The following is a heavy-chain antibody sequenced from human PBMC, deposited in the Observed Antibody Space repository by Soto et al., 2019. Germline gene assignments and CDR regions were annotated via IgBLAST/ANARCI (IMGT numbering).Heavy chain of an antibody. CDR2: ISGSGGST. CDR3: VEGYFDWTPFDY. D-gene: IGHD3-9*01. CDR1: GFSVSTSY. J-gene: IGHJ4*02. Sequence: PGGSLRLSCAVSGFSVSTSYLTWVRQAPGKGLEWVSAISGSGGSTYYADSVKGRFTISRDNSKNTLYLQMNSLRAEDTAVYYCVEGYFDWTPFDYWGQGTLVTVS. V-gene: IGHV3-23*01.